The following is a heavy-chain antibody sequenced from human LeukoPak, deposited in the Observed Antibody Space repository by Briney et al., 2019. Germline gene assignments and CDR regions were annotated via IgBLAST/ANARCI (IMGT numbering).Heavy chain of an antibody. CDR3: ARDYYDSSGSIDY. V-gene: IGHV1-2*02. D-gene: IGHD3-22*01. CDR1: GYTFTGYY. J-gene: IGHJ4*02. Sequence: ASVKVSCKASGYTFTGYYMHWVRQAPGQGLEWMGWINPNSGGTNYAQKFQGRLTMTRDTSISTAYMELSRLRSDDTAVYYCARDYYDSSGSIDYWGQGTLVTVSS. CDR2: INPNSGGT.